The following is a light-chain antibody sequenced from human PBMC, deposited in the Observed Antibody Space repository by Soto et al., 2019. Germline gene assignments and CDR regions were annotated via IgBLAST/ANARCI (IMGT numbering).Light chain of an antibody. CDR3: QQRSDWPPWT. V-gene: IGKV3-11*01. CDR2: DAS. Sequence: EIVMTQSPSTLSLSPGDRATLSCRASQSVNNFLAWYQQKPGQAPRLLIYDASNRATGVPARFSGSGSGTDFTLTISSLEPEDFAVYYCQQRSDWPPWTFGHGTKVDIK. CDR1: QSVNNF. J-gene: IGKJ1*01.